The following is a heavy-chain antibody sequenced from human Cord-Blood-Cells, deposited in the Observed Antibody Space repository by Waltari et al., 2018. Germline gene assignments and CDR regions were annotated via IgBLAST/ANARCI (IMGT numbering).Heavy chain of an antibody. J-gene: IGHJ4*02. Sequence: QVQLVQSGAEVKKPGSSVKVSCKASGGTFSSDAISWVRQAPGQGLEWMGGIIPIFGTANYAQKFQGRVTITADESTSTAYMELSSLRSEDTAVYYCARVANYDFWSGYYYFDYWGQGTLVTVSS. V-gene: IGHV1-69*01. CDR2: IIPIFGTA. D-gene: IGHD3-3*01. CDR3: ARVANYDFWSGYYYFDY. CDR1: GGTFSSDA.